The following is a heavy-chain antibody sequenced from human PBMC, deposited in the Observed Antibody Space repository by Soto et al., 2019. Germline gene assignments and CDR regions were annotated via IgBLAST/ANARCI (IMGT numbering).Heavy chain of an antibody. CDR3: ARSGYDSRRNYFYYGMDV. CDR1: GFTFSSYG. V-gene: IGHV3-30*03. CDR2: ISYDGSNK. Sequence: GGSLRLSCAASGFTFSSYGMHWVRQAPGKGLEWVAVISYDGSNKYYADSVKGRFTISRDNSKNTLYLQMNSLRAEDTAVYYCARSGYDSRRNYFYYGMDVWGQGATVTVPS. J-gene: IGHJ6*02. D-gene: IGHD5-12*01.